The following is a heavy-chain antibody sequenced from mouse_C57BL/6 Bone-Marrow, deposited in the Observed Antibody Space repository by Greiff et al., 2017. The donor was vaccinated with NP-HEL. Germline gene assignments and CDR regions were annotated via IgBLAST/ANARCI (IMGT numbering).Heavy chain of an antibody. CDR1: GYTFTSYW. CDR2: IYPSDSET. V-gene: IGHV1-61*01. J-gene: IGHJ1*03. Sequence: QVQLQQPGAELVRPGSSVKLSCKASGYTFTSYWMDWVKQRPGQGLEWIGNIYPSDSETHYNQKFKDKATLTVDKSSSTAYMQLSSLTSEDSAVYYCARRQDYYGSSGYFDVWGTGTTVTVSS. CDR3: ARRQDYYGSSGYFDV. D-gene: IGHD1-1*01.